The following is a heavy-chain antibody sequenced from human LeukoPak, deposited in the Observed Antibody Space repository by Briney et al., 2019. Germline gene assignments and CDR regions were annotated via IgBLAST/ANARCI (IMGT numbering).Heavy chain of an antibody. CDR2: ISAYNGNT. J-gene: IGHJ1*01. V-gene: IGHV1-18*01. D-gene: IGHD2-2*01. Sequence: AASVKVSCKASGYTFTSYGISWVRQAPGQGLEWMGWISAYNGNTNYAQKLQGRVTMTTDTSTSTAYMELRSLRSDDTAVYYCARAIVVPAAMGYFQHWGQGTLVTVSS. CDR1: GYTFTSYG. CDR3: ARAIVVPAAMGYFQH.